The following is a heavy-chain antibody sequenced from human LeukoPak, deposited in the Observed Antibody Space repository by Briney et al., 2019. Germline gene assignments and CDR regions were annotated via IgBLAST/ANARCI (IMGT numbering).Heavy chain of an antibody. J-gene: IGHJ1*01. CDR2: ISGSGGST. CDR1: GFTFSSYA. D-gene: IGHD3-22*01. Sequence: GGSLRPSCAASGFTFSSYAMSWVRQAPGKGLEWVSAISGSGGSTYYADSVKGRFTISRDNSKNTLYLQMNSLRAEDTAVYYCAKDPFGIVVVLFQHWGQGTLVTVSS. CDR3: AKDPFGIVVVLFQH. V-gene: IGHV3-23*01.